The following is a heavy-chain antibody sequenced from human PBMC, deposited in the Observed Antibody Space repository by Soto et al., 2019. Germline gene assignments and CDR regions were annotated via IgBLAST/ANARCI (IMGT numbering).Heavy chain of an antibody. CDR2: IYYSGST. V-gene: IGHV4-39*01. CDR1: GGSISSSSYY. CDR3: ARRFFVDYPPLGFDP. D-gene: IGHD4-17*01. J-gene: IGHJ5*02. Sequence: QLQLQESGPGLVKPSETLSLTCTVSGGSISSSSYYWGWIRQPPGKGLEWIGSIYYSGSTYYNPSLKSRVTISVDTSKNQFSLKLISVSAADTAVYYCARRFFVDYPPLGFDPWGQGTLVTVSS.